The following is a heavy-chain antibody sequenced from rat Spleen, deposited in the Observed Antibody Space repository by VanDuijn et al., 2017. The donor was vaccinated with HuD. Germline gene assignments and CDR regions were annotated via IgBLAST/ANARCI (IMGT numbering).Heavy chain of an antibody. D-gene: IGHD1-1*01. J-gene: IGHJ2*01. CDR2: ITSGGGNT. CDR1: GFTFSSFS. Sequence: EVQLVESGGGLVQPGGSLKLSCEASGFTFSSFSMAWMRQSPKKSLERVATITSGGGNTYYPDSVKGRFTISRDNAESTLYLQVDSLTSEDTATYYCARRYYSGFDYWGQGVMVTVSS. V-gene: IGHV5-25*01. CDR3: ARRYYSGFDY.